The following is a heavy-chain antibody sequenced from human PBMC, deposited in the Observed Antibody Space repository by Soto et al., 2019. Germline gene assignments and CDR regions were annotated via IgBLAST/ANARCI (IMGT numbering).Heavy chain of an antibody. Sequence: QVQLVQSGAEVKKPGSSVKVSCKASGGTFSSYAISWVRQAPGQGLEWMGGIIPIFGTANYSQKFQGSVTITADESTSPAYMELSSLRSEDTAVYYCARDDNYITGTTDYYYGMDVGGQGTTVTVSS. J-gene: IGHJ6*02. CDR2: IIPIFGTA. CDR3: ARDDNYITGTTDYYYGMDV. V-gene: IGHV1-69*12. D-gene: IGHD1-7*01. CDR1: GGTFSSYA.